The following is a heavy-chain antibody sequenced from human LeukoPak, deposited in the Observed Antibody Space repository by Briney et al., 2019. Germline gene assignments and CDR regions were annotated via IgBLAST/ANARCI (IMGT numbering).Heavy chain of an antibody. J-gene: IGHJ5*02. V-gene: IGHV1-69*04. D-gene: IGHD6-6*01. CDR3: ARDYSSTYNWFDP. CDR1: GGTFSSYA. Sequence: ASVKVSCKASGGTFSSYAISWVRQAPGQGLEWMGRIIPILGIANYAQKFQGRVTITADKSTSTAYMELSSLRSEDTAVYYCARDYSSTYNWFDPWGQGTLVTVSS. CDR2: IIPILGIA.